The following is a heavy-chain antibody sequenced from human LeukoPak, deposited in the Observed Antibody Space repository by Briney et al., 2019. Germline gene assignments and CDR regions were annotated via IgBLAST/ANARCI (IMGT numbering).Heavy chain of an antibody. J-gene: IGHJ4*02. D-gene: IGHD1-26*01. CDR3: ASWEPPVDY. Sequence: SETLSLTCAVYGGSFSGYYWSWIRQPPEKGLEWIGEINHSGSTNYNPSLKSRVTISVDTSKNQFSLKLSSVTAADTAVYYCASWEPPVDYWGQGTLVTVSS. CDR1: GGSFSGYY. V-gene: IGHV4-34*01. CDR2: INHSGST.